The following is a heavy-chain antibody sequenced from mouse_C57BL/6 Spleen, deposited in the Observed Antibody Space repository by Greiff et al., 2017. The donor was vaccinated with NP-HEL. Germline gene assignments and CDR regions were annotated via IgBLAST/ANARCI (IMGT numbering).Heavy chain of an antibody. CDR2: IDPSDSET. Sequence: VQLQQPGAELVRPGSSVKLSCKASGYTFTSYWMHWVKQRPIQGLEWIGNIDPSDSETHYNQKFKDKATLTVDKSSSTAYMQLSSLTSEDSAVYYCAREQLTGYYFDYWGQGTTLTVSS. V-gene: IGHV1-52*01. D-gene: IGHD4-1*01. CDR3: AREQLTGYYFDY. CDR1: GYTFTSYW. J-gene: IGHJ2*01.